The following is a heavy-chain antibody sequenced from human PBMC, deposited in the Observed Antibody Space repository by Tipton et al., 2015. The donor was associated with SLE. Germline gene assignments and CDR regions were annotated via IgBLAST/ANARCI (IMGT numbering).Heavy chain of an antibody. V-gene: IGHV4-39*07. Sequence: TLSLTCTVSGGSISNSVYYWAWIRQPPGKGLEWIGNMFYSGSPYSGTTYSSPSLKSRVTISADTSKNQLSLRLTSVTAADTAVYYCARDPQGDERAPAAWWGQGTLVIVSS. CDR3: ARDPQGDERAPAAW. J-gene: IGHJ4*02. D-gene: IGHD3-16*01. CDR1: GGSISNSVYY. CDR2: MFYSGSPYSGTT.